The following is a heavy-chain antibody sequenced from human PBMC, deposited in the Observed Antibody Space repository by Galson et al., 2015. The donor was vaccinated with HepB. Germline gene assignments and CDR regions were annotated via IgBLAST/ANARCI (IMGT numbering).Heavy chain of an antibody. CDR3: ARNSGPSWYFDL. V-gene: IGHV3-13*04. D-gene: IGHD3-10*01. J-gene: IGHJ2*01. Sequence: SLRLSCAASGFTFSSYDMHWVRQATGEGLEWVSAIGTAGDTYYPGSVKGRFTISRENAKNSLYLQMNSLRAGDTAVYYCARNSGPSWYFDLWGRGTLVTVSS. CDR1: GFTFSSYD. CDR2: IGTAGDT.